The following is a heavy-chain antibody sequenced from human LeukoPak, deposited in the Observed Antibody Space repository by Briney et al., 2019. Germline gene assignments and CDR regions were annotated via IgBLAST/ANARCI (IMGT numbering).Heavy chain of an antibody. V-gene: IGHV1-2*02. D-gene: IGHD2-15*01. CDR1: GYTFTGYY. Sequence: ASVKVSCKASGYTFTGYYMHWVRQAPGRGLEWMGWINPNSGGTNYAQKFQGRVTMTRDTSISTAYMELSRLRSDDTAVYYCARGVGIVVVVAATELDYWGQGTLVTVSS. CDR3: ARGVGIVVVVAATELDY. CDR2: INPNSGGT. J-gene: IGHJ4*02.